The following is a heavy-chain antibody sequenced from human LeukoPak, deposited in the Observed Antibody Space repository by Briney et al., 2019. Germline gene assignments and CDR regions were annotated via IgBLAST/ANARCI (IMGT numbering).Heavy chain of an antibody. Sequence: GGSLRLSRVGSGFTFSSHAMSWVRQAPEKGLEWVSGIYESGQTTHYADSVKGRFSISRDNSKDTLYLQMDSLRGEDTVIYYCAKDYRIGYSDHFDYWGQGALVTVSS. J-gene: IGHJ4*02. CDR1: GFTFSSHA. D-gene: IGHD2-21*01. CDR2: IYESGQTT. CDR3: AKDYRIGYSDHFDY. V-gene: IGHV3-23*01.